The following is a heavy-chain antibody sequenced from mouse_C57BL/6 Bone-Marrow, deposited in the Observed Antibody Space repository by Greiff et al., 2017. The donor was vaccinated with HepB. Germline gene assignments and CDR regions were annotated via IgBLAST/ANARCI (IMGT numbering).Heavy chain of an antibody. D-gene: IGHD1-1*01. J-gene: IGHJ2*01. CDR2: IYPGDGDT. Sequence: QVQLQQSGPELVKPGASVKISCKASGYAFSSSWLNWVKQRPGKGLEWIGRIYPGDGDTNYNGTFKDKATLTADKSSSTAYMQLSSLTSEDAAVYCCARFYYYGSSYRYDDWGQGTTLTVAS. CDR3: ARFYYYGSSYRYDD. V-gene: IGHV1-82*01. CDR1: GYAFSSSW.